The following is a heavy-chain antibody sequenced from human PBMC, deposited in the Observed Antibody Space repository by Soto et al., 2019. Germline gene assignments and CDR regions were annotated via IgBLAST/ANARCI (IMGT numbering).Heavy chain of an antibody. V-gene: IGHV3-23*01. D-gene: IGHD4-17*01. CDR2: ISGRGGST. Sequence: GGSLRLSCAASGFTFSSSAMSWVRQAPGKGLEWVSAISGRGGSTDYAYSVKGRFTISRDSSKNTRYLQMNSLRAEDTAVYYWAKDWATVTDYWGQGTLVTVSS. CDR1: GFTFSSSA. J-gene: IGHJ4*02. CDR3: AKDWATVTDY.